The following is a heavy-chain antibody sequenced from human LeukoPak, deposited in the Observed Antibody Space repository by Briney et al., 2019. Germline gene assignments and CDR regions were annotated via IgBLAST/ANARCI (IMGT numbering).Heavy chain of an antibody. Sequence: SETLSLTCTVSGGSISTYYWSWIRQPPGKGLEWIGYIYYSGSTDYNPSLKSRVTISVDTSKNQFSLNVTSVTAADTAVYYCARWYSSGWTYFDYWGQGILVTVSS. J-gene: IGHJ4*02. CDR3: ARWYSSGWTYFDY. V-gene: IGHV4-59*08. CDR1: GGSISTYY. D-gene: IGHD6-19*01. CDR2: IYYSGST.